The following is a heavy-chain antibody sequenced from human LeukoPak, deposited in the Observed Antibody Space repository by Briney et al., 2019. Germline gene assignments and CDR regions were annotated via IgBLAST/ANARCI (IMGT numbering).Heavy chain of an antibody. D-gene: IGHD3-16*01. CDR1: GFTFSSYA. CDR2: ISCDGSNK. J-gene: IGHJ4*02. Sequence: GGSLRLSCAASGFTFSSYAMPWVRQAPGKGLEWVAVISCDGSNKYYADSVKGRFTISRDNSKNTLYLQMNSLRAEDTAVYYCARDRGDYVCDYWGQGTLVTVSS. V-gene: IGHV3-30-3*01. CDR3: ARDRGDYVCDY.